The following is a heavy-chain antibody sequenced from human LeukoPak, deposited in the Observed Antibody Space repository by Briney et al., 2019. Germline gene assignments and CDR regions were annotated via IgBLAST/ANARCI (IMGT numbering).Heavy chain of an antibody. Sequence: SETLSLTCTVSGVSISSYYWSWIRQPPGKGLEWIGYIYYSGSTNYNPSLKSRVTISVDTSKNQFSLKLSSVTAADTAVYYCARGHHWVDPWGQGTLVTVS. CDR1: GVSISSYY. CDR3: ARGHHWVDP. CDR2: IYYSGST. J-gene: IGHJ5*02. V-gene: IGHV4-59*01.